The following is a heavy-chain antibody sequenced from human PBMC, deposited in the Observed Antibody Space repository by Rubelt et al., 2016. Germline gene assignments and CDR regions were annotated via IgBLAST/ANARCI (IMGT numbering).Heavy chain of an antibody. D-gene: IGHD2/OR15-2a*01. CDR2: IDPSGGAT. V-gene: IGHV1-46*01. CDR1: GYSFTTYY. CDR3: AREPASTCYFGF. J-gene: IGHJ4*02. Sequence: GASVKISCKASGYSFTTYYMHWVRQAPGQGLEWMVMIDPSGGATNYAQKFQGRITMTRDTSTSTVYLDLSSLRSEDTAVYYCAREPASTCYFGFWGQGTLVTVSS.